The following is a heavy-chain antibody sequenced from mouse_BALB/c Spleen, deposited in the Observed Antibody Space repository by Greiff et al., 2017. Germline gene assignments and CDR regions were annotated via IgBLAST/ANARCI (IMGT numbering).Heavy chain of an antibody. CDR1: GYTFTSYT. D-gene: IGHD2-1*01. J-gene: IGHJ3*01. CDR2: INPSSGYT. CDR3: ASWDGNYVWFAY. Sequence: QVQLKQSGAELARPGASVKMSCKASGYTFTSYTMHWVKQRPGQGLEWIGYINPSSGYTNYNQKFKDKATLTADKSSSTAYMQLSSLTSEDSAVYYCASWDGNYVWFAYWGQGTLVTVSA. V-gene: IGHV1-4*01.